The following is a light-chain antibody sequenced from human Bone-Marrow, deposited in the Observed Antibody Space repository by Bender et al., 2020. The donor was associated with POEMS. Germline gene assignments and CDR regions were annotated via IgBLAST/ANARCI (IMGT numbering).Light chain of an antibody. J-gene: IGLJ3*02. Sequence: SYELTQPPSVSVSPGQTARITCSGDALPKKFADWYQQKSGQAPVLVIYEDTKRHSGIPERFSGSSSGTMATLTITGAQVEDEGDYYCYSTDSSGNYGVFGGGTKLTVL. CDR1: ALPKKF. CDR2: EDT. V-gene: IGLV3-10*01. CDR3: YSTDSSGNYGV.